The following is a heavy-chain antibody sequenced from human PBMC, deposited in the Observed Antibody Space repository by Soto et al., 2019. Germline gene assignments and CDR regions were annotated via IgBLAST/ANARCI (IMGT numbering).Heavy chain of an antibody. CDR2: ISWDGGST. CDR3: AKDSRYCSGGSCYYYYYGMDV. Sequence: GGSLRLSCAASGFTFDDYTMHWVRQAPGKGLEWVSLISWDGGSTYYADSVKGRFTISRDNSKNSLYPQMNSLRTEDTALYYCAKDSRYCSGGSCYYYYYGMDVWGQGTTVTVSS. J-gene: IGHJ6*02. V-gene: IGHV3-43*01. CDR1: GFTFDDYT. D-gene: IGHD2-15*01.